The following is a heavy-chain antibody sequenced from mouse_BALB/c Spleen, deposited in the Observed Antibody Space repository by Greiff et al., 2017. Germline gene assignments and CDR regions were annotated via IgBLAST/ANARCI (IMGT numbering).Heavy chain of an antibody. Sequence: VKLVESGPSLVQPSQSLSITCTVSGFSLTSYGVHWVRQSPGKGLEWLGVIWRGGSTDYNAAFMSRLSITKDNSKSQVFFKMNSLQADDTAIYYCAKTGYSYAMDYWGQGTSVTVSS. CDR1: GFSLTSYG. D-gene: IGHD2-3*01. CDR3: AKTGYSYAMDY. J-gene: IGHJ4*01. V-gene: IGHV2-5-1*01. CDR2: IWRGGST.